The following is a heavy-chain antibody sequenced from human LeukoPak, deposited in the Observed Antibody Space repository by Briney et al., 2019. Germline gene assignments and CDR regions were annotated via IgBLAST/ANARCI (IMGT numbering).Heavy chain of an antibody. V-gene: IGHV3-30-3*01. D-gene: IGHD2-2*02. J-gene: IGHJ6*02. CDR3: ARDGQHIVVVPAAIRWDPWDYGMDV. Sequence: GGSLRLSCAASGFTFSSYAMHWVRQAPGKGLEWVAVISYDGSNKYYADSVKGRFTISRDNSKNTLYLQMNSLRAEDTAVYYCARDGQHIVVVPAAIRWDPWDYGMDVWGQGTTVTASS. CDR2: ISYDGSNK. CDR1: GFTFSSYA.